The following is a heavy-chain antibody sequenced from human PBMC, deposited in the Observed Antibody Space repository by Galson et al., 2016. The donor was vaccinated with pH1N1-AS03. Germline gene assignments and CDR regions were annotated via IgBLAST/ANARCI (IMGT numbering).Heavy chain of an antibody. CDR1: GDSVISKNYY. J-gene: IGHJ4*02. V-gene: IGHV4-39*07. CDR2: ISFRGSS. D-gene: IGHD1-1*01. CDR3: VMDTTTWMRFDY. Sequence: SETLSLTCSVSGDSVISKNYYWGWVRQPPGKGLEWIGSISFRGSSYYNPSLKSRVRISIDGSNNQFSLDLNSVTAADTALYYCVMDTTTWMRFDYWGQGVLVIVSS.